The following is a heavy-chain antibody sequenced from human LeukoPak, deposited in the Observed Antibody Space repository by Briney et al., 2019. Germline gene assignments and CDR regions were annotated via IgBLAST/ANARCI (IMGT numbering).Heavy chain of an antibody. D-gene: IGHD3-22*01. Sequence: SVKVSCKASGGTFSSYAISWVRQAPGQGLEWMGRIIPILGIANHAQKFQGRVTITADKSTSTAYMELSSLRSEDTAVYYCADAQNYYDSSDLDAFDIWGQGTMVTVSS. CDR1: GGTFSSYA. V-gene: IGHV1-69*04. J-gene: IGHJ3*02. CDR3: ADAQNYYDSSDLDAFDI. CDR2: IIPILGIA.